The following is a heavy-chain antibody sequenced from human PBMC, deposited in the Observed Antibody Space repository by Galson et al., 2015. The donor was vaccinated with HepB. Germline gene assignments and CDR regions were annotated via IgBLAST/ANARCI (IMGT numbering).Heavy chain of an antibody. V-gene: IGHV3-30-3*01. Sequence: SLRLSCAASGFTFSSYAMHWVRQAPGKGLEWVAVISYDGSNKYYADSVKGRFTISRDNSKNTLYLQMNSLRAEDTAVYYCARGALRLGAIPDYWGQGTLVTVSS. D-gene: IGHD1-26*01. CDR2: ISYDGSNK. J-gene: IGHJ4*02. CDR3: ARGALRLGAIPDY. CDR1: GFTFSSYA.